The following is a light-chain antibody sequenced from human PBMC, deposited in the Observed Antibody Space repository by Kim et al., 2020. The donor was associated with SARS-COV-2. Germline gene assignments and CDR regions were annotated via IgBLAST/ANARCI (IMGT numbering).Light chain of an antibody. V-gene: IGLV2-18*02. CDR1: SSNVSSYNR. CDR2: EVT. J-gene: IGLJ1*01. Sequence: QSCGMSCTGASSNVSSYNRVSWYQQSPGTAPKLLISEVTNRPSGVPDRFSGSRSGNTASLTISGLQAEDEADYYCSSFISSSIPHFFGTGTKVTVL. CDR3: SSFISSSIPHF.